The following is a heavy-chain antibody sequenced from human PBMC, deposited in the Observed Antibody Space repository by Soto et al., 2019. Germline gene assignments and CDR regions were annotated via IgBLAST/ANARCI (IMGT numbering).Heavy chain of an antibody. CDR2: IKSKPEGGTT. Sequence: EVQLVESGGGLVKPGGSLRLSCAASGFSFSNAWMTWVRQAPGAWLEWVGHIKSKPEGGTTDYAAPVRGRFTISRDASKTTLYLQMNSLKTEDTAIYYCTTDPHSTGTKYWGQGTLVTVSS. D-gene: IGHD1-1*01. CDR1: GFSFSNAW. CDR3: TTDPHSTGTKY. J-gene: IGHJ4*02. V-gene: IGHV3-15*01.